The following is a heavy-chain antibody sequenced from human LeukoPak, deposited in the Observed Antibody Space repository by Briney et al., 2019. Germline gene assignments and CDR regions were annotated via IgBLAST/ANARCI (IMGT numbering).Heavy chain of an antibody. D-gene: IGHD6-6*01. CDR3: ARAPRSSRHNWFDP. J-gene: IGHJ5*02. V-gene: IGHV1-2*06. Sequence: ASVKVSCKASGYTFTGYYMHWVRQAPGQGLEWMGRINPNSGGTNYAQKFQGRVTMTRDTSISTAYMELSRLRSDDTAVYYCARAPRSSRHNWFDPWGQGTLVTVSS. CDR1: GYTFTGYY. CDR2: INPNSGGT.